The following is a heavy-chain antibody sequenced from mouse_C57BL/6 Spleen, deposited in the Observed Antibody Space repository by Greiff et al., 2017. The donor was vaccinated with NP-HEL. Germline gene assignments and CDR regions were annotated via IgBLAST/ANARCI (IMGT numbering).Heavy chain of an antibody. CDR3: ARDGRLDY. CDR1: GYTFTDYY. D-gene: IGHD1-1*01. J-gene: IGHJ2*01. V-gene: IGHV1-76*01. CDR2: IYPGSGNT. Sequence: QVQLQQSGAELVRPGASVKLSCKASGYTFTDYYINWVKQRPGQGLEWIARIYPGSGNTYYNEKFKGKATLTAEKSSSTAYMQLSSLTSEDSAVYFCARDGRLDYWGQGTTLTVSS.